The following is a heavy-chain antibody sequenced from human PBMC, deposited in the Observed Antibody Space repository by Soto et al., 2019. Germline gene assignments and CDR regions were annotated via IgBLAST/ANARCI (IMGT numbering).Heavy chain of an antibody. D-gene: IGHD2-15*01. CDR1: GLTISNAW. CDR2: IKTNTEGGTT. J-gene: IGHJ6*02. Sequence: EVQLVESGGGFIYPGGSLRLSCAASGLTISNAWMNWVRQAPGKGLEWVGRIKTNTEGGTTDYAAAVKGRFTVSGDDSKNTLYLQMKSLKTEDSAVYYCTTGSVEGVWGQGTTVSVSS. CDR3: TTGSVEGV. V-gene: IGHV3-15*07.